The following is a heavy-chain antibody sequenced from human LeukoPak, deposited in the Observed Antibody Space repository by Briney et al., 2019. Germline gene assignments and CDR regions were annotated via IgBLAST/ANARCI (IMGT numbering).Heavy chain of an antibody. D-gene: IGHD1-26*01. V-gene: IGHV5-51*01. CDR3: VRPSGATPNRPWDAFDI. J-gene: IGHJ3*02. Sequence: GESLKISCKASGYSFTTYWIGWVRQMPGKGLQWMGIIYPGNSDIRYSPSFQGQVTISADKSISTACLQWSSLKTSDTALYYCVRPSGATPNRPWDAFDIWGQGTMVTVSS. CDR2: IYPGNSDI. CDR1: GYSFTTYW.